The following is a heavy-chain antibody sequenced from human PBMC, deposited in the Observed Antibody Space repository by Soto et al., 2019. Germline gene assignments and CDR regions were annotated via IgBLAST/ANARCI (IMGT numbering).Heavy chain of an antibody. Sequence: GGSPRLSCAAPWFTFSNAWMKWVRQAPGEGLEWVGRIKSKTDGGTTDYAAPVKGRFTISRDDSKNTLYLQMNSLKTEDTAVYYCTTLEYYGSGPSHFDYWGQGTLVTV. CDR1: WFTFSNAW. J-gene: IGHJ4*02. D-gene: IGHD3-10*01. V-gene: IGHV3-15*07. CDR3: TTLEYYGSGPSHFDY. CDR2: IKSKTDGGTT.